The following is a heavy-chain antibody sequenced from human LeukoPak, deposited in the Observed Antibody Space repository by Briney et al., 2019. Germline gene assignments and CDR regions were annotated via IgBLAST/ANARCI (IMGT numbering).Heavy chain of an antibody. V-gene: IGHV3-9*01. Sequence: GRSLTLSCAASGFKFDDYAMHWVRQAPGKGLERVSGISWNSGSIGYADSVKGRFTISRDNAKNSLSLQMNSLRAEDTALYYCAKDGRQRDRYYNYYYMDVWGKGTTVTVSS. CDR3: AKDGRQRDRYYNYYYMDV. D-gene: IGHD6-25*01. J-gene: IGHJ6*03. CDR1: GFKFDDYA. CDR2: ISWNSGSI.